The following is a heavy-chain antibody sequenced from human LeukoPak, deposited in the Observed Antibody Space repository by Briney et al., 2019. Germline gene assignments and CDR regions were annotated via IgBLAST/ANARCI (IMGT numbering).Heavy chain of an antibody. CDR2: ISWNSGSI. V-gene: IGHV3-9*01. J-gene: IGHJ4*02. D-gene: IGHD3-9*01. Sequence: GGSLRLSCAASGFTFDKYAMHWVRQAPGKGLEWVAGISWNSGSINYAGSVKGRFTISRDNAKNSLYLQMNSLRADDTAVYYCVKDHGWLLYSWGQGTLVTVSS. CDR1: GFTFDKYA. CDR3: VKDHGWLLYS.